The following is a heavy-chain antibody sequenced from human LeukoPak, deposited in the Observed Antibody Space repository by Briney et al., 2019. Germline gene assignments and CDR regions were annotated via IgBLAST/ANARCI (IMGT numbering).Heavy chain of an antibody. CDR3: ARDSPGSSGYADH. V-gene: IGHV3-30-3*01. D-gene: IGHD3-22*01. CDR2: ISYDGSNK. Sequence: PGGSLRLSCAASGFTFSSYAMHWVRQAPGKGLEWVAVISYDGSNKYYADSVKGRFTISRDNSKNTLYLQMNSLRAEDTAVYYCARDSPGSSGYADHWGQGTLVTVSS. CDR1: GFTFSSYA. J-gene: IGHJ5*02.